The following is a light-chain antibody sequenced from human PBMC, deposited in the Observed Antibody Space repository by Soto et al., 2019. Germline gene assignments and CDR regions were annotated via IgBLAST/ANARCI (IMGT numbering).Light chain of an antibody. CDR3: MQGAHWPWT. J-gene: IGKJ1*01. V-gene: IGKV2-30*01. Sequence: DVVMTQSPLSLPVTLGQPASISCRSSQSLVYSDGNTYLSWFQQRPGQSPRRLIYKVSNRDSGVPDRFSGSGSGTEFTLKISRVEAVDVGGYYCMQGAHWPWTFGQGTKVEIK. CDR1: QSLVYSDGNTY. CDR2: KVS.